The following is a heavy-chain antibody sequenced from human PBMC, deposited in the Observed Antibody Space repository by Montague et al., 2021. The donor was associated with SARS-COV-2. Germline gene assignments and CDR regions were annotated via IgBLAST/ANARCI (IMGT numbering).Heavy chain of an antibody. CDR3: ARSMIRGGLNWFDP. CDR1: GASISNGGYT. Sequence: TLSLTCAVSGASISNGGYTWSWIRRPPGKGLEWIGYIYQSGTTRYNPSLKSRVTMSVDKSKNQCSLQLTSVIAADTAIYFCARSMIRGGLNWFDPWGQGTLVIVSS. V-gene: IGHV4-30-2*01. D-gene: IGHD3-10*01. CDR2: IYQSGTT. J-gene: IGHJ5*02.